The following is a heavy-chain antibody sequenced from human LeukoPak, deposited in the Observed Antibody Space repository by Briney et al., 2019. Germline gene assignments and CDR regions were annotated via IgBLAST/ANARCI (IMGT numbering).Heavy chain of an antibody. V-gene: IGHV3-23*01. CDR2: ISGSGGST. D-gene: IGHD3-22*01. CDR1: GFTFSSYA. CDR3: ARDGVGADYDSSGYYSY. Sequence: GGSLRLSCAASGFTFSSYAMSWVRQAPGKGLEWVSAISGSGGSTYYADSVKGRFTISRDNSKNTLYLQMNSLRAEDTAVYYCARDGVGADYDSSGYYSYWGQGTLVTVSS. J-gene: IGHJ4*02.